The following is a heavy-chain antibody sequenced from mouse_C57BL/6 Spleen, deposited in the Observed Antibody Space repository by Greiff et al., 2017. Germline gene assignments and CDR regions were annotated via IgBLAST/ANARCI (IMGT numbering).Heavy chain of an antibody. CDR1: GYTFTSYW. Sequence: VQLQQPGAELVKPGASVKLSCKASGYTFTSYWMQWVKQRPGQGLEWIGEIDPSDSYTNYNQKFKGKATLTVDTSSSTAYMQLSSLTSEDSAVYYCARGGNYNSPFDYWGQGTTLTVSS. D-gene: IGHD2-1*01. CDR2: IDPSDSYT. J-gene: IGHJ2*01. CDR3: ARGGNYNSPFDY. V-gene: IGHV1-50*01.